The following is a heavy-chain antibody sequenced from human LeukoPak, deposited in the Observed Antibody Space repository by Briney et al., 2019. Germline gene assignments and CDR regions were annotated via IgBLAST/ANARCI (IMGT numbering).Heavy chain of an antibody. Sequence: GASVKVSCKASGYTFTSYGISWVRQAPGQGLEWMGWINTNTGNPTYAQGFTGRFVFSLDTSVSTAYLQISSLKAEDTAVYYCAREITMVRGVIRAYYYYGMDVWGQGTTVTVSS. V-gene: IGHV7-4-1*02. CDR1: GYTFTSYG. D-gene: IGHD3-10*01. CDR2: INTNTGNP. J-gene: IGHJ6*02. CDR3: AREITMVRGVIRAYYYYGMDV.